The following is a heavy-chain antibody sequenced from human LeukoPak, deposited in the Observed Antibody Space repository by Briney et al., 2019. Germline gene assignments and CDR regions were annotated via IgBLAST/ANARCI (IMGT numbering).Heavy chain of an antibody. CDR3: ARVYLGYCSGGSCYPNWFDP. V-gene: IGHV1-69*06. D-gene: IGHD2-15*01. J-gene: IGHJ5*02. Sequence: ASVKVSCKASGGTFSSYAISWVRQAPGQGLEWMGGIIPIFGTANYAQKFQGRVTITADKSTSTAYMELRSLRSDDTAVYYCARVYLGYCSGGSCYPNWFDPWGQGTLVTVSS. CDR1: GGTFSSYA. CDR2: IIPIFGTA.